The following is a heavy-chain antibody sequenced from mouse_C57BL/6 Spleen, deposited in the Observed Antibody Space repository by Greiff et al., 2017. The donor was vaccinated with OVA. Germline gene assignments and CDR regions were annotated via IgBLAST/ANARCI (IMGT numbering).Heavy chain of an antibody. J-gene: IGHJ3*01. D-gene: IGHD3-3*01. Sequence: QVQLKQSGAELVRPGTSVKVSCKASGYAFTNYLIEWVKQRPGQGLEWIGVINPGSGGTNYNEKFKGKATLTADKSSSTAYMQLSSLTSEDSAVYVCARDGLGSAWFAYWGQGTLVTVSA. CDR1: GYAFTNYL. V-gene: IGHV1-54*01. CDR3: ARDGLGSAWFAY. CDR2: INPGSGGT.